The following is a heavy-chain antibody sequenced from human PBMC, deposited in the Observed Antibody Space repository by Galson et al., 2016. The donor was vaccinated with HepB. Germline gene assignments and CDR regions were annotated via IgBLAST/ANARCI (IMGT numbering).Heavy chain of an antibody. CDR3: ARHWGARGDEPDY. D-gene: IGHD1-26*01. Sequence: QSGAEVKKPGDSLKISCKASGYSFTNYWIGWVRQMSGRGLEWMGIVHPGDSETTHSPSFQGRVPISADKSISTAYLQWSSLEASDTAMYYCARHWGARGDEPDYWGQGTVFTVSS. CDR1: GYSFTNYW. V-gene: IGHV5-51*01. J-gene: IGHJ4*02. CDR2: VHPGDSET.